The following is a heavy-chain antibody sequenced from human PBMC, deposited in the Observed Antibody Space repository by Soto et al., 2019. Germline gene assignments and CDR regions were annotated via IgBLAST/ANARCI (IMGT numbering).Heavy chain of an antibody. J-gene: IGHJ5*02. V-gene: IGHV3-74*03. CDR3: ARALAGSGFDP. CDR1: GFSSRTYW. CDR2: INSDGSRT. D-gene: IGHD3-10*01. Sequence: EVQLVESGGGLVQPGGSLSLSCAASGFSSRTYWMNWAGQAPGKGLVWVSRINSDGSRTKYADSVKGRFTISRDNAKNTLYLEMNSLRVEDTAVYYCARALAGSGFDPWGQGTLVTVSS.